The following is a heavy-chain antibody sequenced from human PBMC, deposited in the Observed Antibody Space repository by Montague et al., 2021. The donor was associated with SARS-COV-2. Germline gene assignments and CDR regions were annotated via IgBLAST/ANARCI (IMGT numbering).Heavy chain of an antibody. D-gene: IGHD5-12*01. CDR2: IYYSGST. CDR3: ARRTPATHPSFDS. V-gene: IGHV4-59*08. Sequence: SETLSLTCTVSGDSISRYYWTWIRQPPGKGLEWIWYIYYSGSTNYNPSLRSRVTISVATSKNQFSLKLRSVTAADTAVYYCARRTPATHPSFDSWGQGTLVTVSS. J-gene: IGHJ4*02. CDR1: GDSISRYY.